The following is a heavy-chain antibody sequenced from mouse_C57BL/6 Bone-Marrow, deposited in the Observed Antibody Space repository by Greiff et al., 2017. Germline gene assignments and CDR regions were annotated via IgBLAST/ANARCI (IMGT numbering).Heavy chain of an antibody. CDR3: ARDYPYAMDY. D-gene: IGHD2-4*01. J-gene: IGHJ4*01. Sequence: VQLQQPGAELVMPGASVKLSCKASGYTFTSYWMYWVKQRPGQGLEWIGEIDPSDSYTNYNQKFKGKSTLTVDKSSSTAYMQLSSLTSEDSAVYYCARDYPYAMDYWGQGTSVTVSS. CDR1: GYTFTSYW. CDR2: IDPSDSYT. V-gene: IGHV1-69*01.